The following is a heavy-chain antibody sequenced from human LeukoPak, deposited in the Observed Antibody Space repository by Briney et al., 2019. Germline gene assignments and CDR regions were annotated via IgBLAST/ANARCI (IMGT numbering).Heavy chain of an antibody. CDR2: ISGSRGNT. Sequence: GGSLRLSCATSGFTFNTYAMSWVRQAPGKGLEWVSAISGSRGNTYYADSVEGRFTISRDNSKNTLYLQMNSLRAEDTAVYYCAKIPPTIFGYYFDYWGQGTLVTVSS. J-gene: IGHJ4*02. D-gene: IGHD3-3*01. V-gene: IGHV3-23*01. CDR1: GFTFNTYA. CDR3: AKIPPTIFGYYFDY.